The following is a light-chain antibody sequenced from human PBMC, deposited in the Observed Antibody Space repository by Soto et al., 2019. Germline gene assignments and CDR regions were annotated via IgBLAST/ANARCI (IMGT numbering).Light chain of an antibody. CDR3: QQYES. V-gene: IGKV1-33*01. J-gene: IGKJ4*01. Sequence: DIQMTQSPSSLSASVGDIVTITCQASQDISNYLNWYQQKPGKAPKLLIYDASNLETGVPSRFSGSGSGTDFTFTISSLQPEDIATYYCQQYESFGGGTKVEIK. CDR2: DAS. CDR1: QDISNY.